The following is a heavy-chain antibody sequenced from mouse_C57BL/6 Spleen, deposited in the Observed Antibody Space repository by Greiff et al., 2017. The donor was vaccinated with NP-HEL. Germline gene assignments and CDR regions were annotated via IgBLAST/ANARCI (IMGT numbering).Heavy chain of an antibody. J-gene: IGHJ3*01. D-gene: IGHD2-2*01. V-gene: IGHV1-55*01. CDR2: IYPGSGST. CDR1: GYTFTSYW. CDR3: ERPGGCDEAWFAY. Sequence: VQLQQPGAELVKPGASVKMSCKASGYTFTSYWITWVKQRPGQGLEWIGDIYPGSGSTNYNEKFKSKATLTVDTSSSTAYMQLSSLTSEDSAVYDCERPGGCDEAWFAYWGQGTLVTVSA.